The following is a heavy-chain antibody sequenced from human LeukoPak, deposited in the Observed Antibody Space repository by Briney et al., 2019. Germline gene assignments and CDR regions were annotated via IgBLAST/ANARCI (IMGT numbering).Heavy chain of an antibody. J-gene: IGHJ4*02. D-gene: IGHD2-15*01. CDR1: GFTFRSYG. V-gene: IGHV3-23*01. CDR2: ITGSGSST. Sequence: GGSLRLSCAASGFTFRSYGMSWVRQAPGKGLEWVSGITGSGSSTYYADSVKGRFTISRDNSKNTLYLQMNSLRAEDTAVYYCAKAMVDIVVVVAATGPVDYWGQGTLVTVSS. CDR3: AKAMVDIVVVVAATGPVDY.